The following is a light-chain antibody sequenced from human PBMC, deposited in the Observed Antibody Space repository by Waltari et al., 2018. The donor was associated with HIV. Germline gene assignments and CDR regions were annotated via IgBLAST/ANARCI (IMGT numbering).Light chain of an antibody. Sequence: SYVLTQPPSISVAPGKTAKITCGGNNIGNRDVHWYQQKPGQAPILVIFDDDHRPSVIPERFSGSISDNTATLTINRVEVGDEADYYCQVWDSGSDHVFGSGTTVTVL. CDR3: QVWDSGSDHV. V-gene: IGLV3-21*04. J-gene: IGLJ1*01. CDR2: DDD. CDR1: NIGNRD.